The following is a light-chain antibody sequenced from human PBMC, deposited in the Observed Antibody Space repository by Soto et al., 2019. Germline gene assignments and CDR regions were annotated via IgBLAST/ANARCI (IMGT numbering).Light chain of an antibody. CDR2: SAS. V-gene: IGKV1-39*01. Sequence: DIQMTQSPSSLSASVGDRVTVTCRASRDISNYLNWYQQKPGKAPTLLIYSASSLQSGVPSRFSGSGSGTDFTLTILSLQPEDFATYYCQQCYNSLYTFGQGTKLLI. CDR3: QQCYNSLYT. CDR1: RDISNY. J-gene: IGKJ2*01.